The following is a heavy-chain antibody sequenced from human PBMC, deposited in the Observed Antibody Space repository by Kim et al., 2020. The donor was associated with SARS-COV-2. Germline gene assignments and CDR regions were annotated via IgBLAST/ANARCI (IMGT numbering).Heavy chain of an antibody. V-gene: IGHV4-34*01. CDR1: GGSFSGYY. D-gene: IGHD3-9*01. Sequence: SETLSLTCAVYGGSFSGYYWSWIRQSSGKGLEWIGEISHSGSTNYNPSLKSRVTISLDMSKSQFSLNLSSVTAADTAVHFCARGLGYFDWLLYGSFDYWGQGALVIVSS. CDR3: ARGLGYFDWLLYGSFDY. J-gene: IGHJ4*02. CDR2: ISHSGST.